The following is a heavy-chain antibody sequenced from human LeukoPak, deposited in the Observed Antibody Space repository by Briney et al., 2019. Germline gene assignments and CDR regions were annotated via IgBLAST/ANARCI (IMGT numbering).Heavy chain of an antibody. J-gene: IGHJ4*02. CDR3: ARDLGITGDQALGG. D-gene: IGHD1-20*01. Sequence: GGSLRLSCAASGFTFSRYWMSWVRQAPGRGLEWVANIKQDGSEKQYVDSLKGRFTISRDNAKNSLYLQMNSLRAEDTAVYYCARDLGITGDQALGGWGQGTLVTVSS. CDR2: IKQDGSEK. CDR1: GFTFSRYW. V-gene: IGHV3-7*01.